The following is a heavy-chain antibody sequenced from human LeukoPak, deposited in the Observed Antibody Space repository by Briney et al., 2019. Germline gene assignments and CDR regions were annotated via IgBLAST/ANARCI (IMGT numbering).Heavy chain of an antibody. CDR3: AKGSYYDSSGSFYFDY. CDR2: ISSSGSGDNT. D-gene: IGHD3-22*01. Sequence: PGGSLRLSCAASGVTLSTYAMSWARQAPGKGLEWVSGISSSGSGDNTYYADSVKGRFTISRDSSKNTLFLHMNTLRAEGTAIYYCAKGSYYDSSGSFYFDYWGQGTLVTVSS. V-gene: IGHV3-23*01. CDR1: GVTLSTYA. J-gene: IGHJ4*02.